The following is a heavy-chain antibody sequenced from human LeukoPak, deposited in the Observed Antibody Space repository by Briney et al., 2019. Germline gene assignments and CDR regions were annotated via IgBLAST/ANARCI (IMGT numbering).Heavy chain of an antibody. CDR3: ARSRSGTYGASDS. Sequence: PGGSLRLSCAASGFTFSNYNMNWVRQAPGKGLEWVSSISSTSSNIYYAGSVKGRFTISRDNAKNSLYLQMNSLGAEDTAVYYCARSRSGTYGASDSWGQGTLVTVSS. V-gene: IGHV3-21*01. D-gene: IGHD1-26*01. CDR1: GFTFSNYN. J-gene: IGHJ4*02. CDR2: ISSTSSNI.